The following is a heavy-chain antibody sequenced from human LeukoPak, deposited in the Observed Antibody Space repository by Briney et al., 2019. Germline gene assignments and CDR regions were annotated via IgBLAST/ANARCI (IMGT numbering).Heavy chain of an antibody. CDR3: VRGFGDPDGFDY. J-gene: IGHJ4*02. V-gene: IGHV4-59*08. Sequence: SETLSLTCTVSGGSISSYYWSWIRQPPGKGLEWIGSIYHSGSTYYNPSLKSRVTISIDTSKNEFSLKLNSVTAADTAVYYCVRGFGDPDGFDYWGQGTLVTVSS. CDR2: IYHSGST. D-gene: IGHD3-10*01. CDR1: GGSISSYY.